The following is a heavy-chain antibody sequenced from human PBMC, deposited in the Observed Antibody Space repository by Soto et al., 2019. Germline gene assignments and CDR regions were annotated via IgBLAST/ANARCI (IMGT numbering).Heavy chain of an antibody. V-gene: IGHV3-23*01. D-gene: IGHD4-4*01. CDR3: ATHYTAVIDY. J-gene: IGHJ4*02. Sequence: EVQVLQSGGGLVQPGGSLRLSCAASGFTFSSYDMSWVRQAPGKGLEWVSAISNSGGATFYAASVRGRFTISRDNSKNTLYLQMNSLRADDTAVYYCATHYTAVIDYWGLGTLVTVSS. CDR2: ISNSGGAT. CDR1: GFTFSSYD.